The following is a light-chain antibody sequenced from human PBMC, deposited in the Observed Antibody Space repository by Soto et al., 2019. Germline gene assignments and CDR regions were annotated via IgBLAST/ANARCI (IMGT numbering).Light chain of an antibody. CDR1: QSVSSY. V-gene: IGKV3-11*01. CDR3: QQRSNWPPLFT. Sequence: EIVLTQSPATLSLSPGERATLSCRASQSVSSYLAWYQQKPGQAPRLLIYDASNRATGIPARLSGSGSGTDFTLTISSLEPEYFAVYYCQQRSNWPPLFTFGPGTKVDIK. CDR2: DAS. J-gene: IGKJ3*01.